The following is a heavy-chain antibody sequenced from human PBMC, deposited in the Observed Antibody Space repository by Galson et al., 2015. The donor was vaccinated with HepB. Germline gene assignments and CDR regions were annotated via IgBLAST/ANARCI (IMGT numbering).Heavy chain of an antibody. CDR3: AKMITIFGVAADY. Sequence: SLRLSCAASGFTFRSYGMHWVRQAPGKGLEWVAAVSYDGSKTYYADAVKGRFAISRDNSKNTLFLQMDSLRADDTAVYYCAKMITIFGVAADYWGQGTLVTVSA. CDR2: VSYDGSKT. V-gene: IGHV3-30*18. J-gene: IGHJ4*02. D-gene: IGHD3-3*01. CDR1: GFTFRSYG.